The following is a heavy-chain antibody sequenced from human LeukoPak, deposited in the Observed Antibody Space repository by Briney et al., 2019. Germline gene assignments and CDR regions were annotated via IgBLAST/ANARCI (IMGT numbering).Heavy chain of an antibody. CDR3: ARGGTDGGYQRRSFDH. CDR2: IYPGYSDV. J-gene: IGHJ4*02. D-gene: IGHD6-25*01. CDR1: GYSFNMYW. Sequence: GESLKISCKASGYSFNMYWIGWVRQMSGKGLEWMGSIYPGYSDVRYSPSFQGQVTTSVDKSINTAYLQWSSLQGSDPAIYYCARGGTDGGYQRRSFDHWGQGTLVTLSS. V-gene: IGHV5-51*01.